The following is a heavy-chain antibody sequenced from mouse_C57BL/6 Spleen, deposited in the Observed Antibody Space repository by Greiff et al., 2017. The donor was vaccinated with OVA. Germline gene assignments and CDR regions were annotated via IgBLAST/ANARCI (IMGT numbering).Heavy chain of an antibody. CDR3: ARRRGYDEDYAMDY. Sequence: EVQLQESGGGLVKPGGSLKLSCAASGFTFSDYGMHWVRQAPEKGLEWVAYISSGSSTIYYADTVKGRFTISRDNAKNTLFLQMTSLRSEDTAMYYCARRRGYDEDYAMDYWGQGTSVTVSS. CDR2: ISSGSSTI. CDR1: GFTFSDYG. V-gene: IGHV5-17*01. J-gene: IGHJ4*01. D-gene: IGHD2-2*01.